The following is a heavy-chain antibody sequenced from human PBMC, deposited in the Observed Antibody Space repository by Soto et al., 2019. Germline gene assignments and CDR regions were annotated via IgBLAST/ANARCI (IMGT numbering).Heavy chain of an antibody. CDR1: GFTFSSYA. J-gene: IGHJ4*02. V-gene: IGHV3-30-3*01. D-gene: IGHD6-19*01. CDR3: ARDTLAVAGPGGVDY. Sequence: PGGSLRLSCAASGFTFSSYAMHWVRQAPGKGLEWVAVISYDGSNKYYADSVKGRFTISRDNSKNTLYLQMNSLRAEDTAVYYCARDTLAVAGPGGVDYWGQGTLVTVSS. CDR2: ISYDGSNK.